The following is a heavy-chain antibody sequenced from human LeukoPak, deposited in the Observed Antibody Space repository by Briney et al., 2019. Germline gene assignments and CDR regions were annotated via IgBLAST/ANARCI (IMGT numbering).Heavy chain of an antibody. J-gene: IGHJ4*02. CDR2: IYTSGST. Sequence: SETLSLTCAVSGDSISNYYWGWIRQPAGMGLEWIGRIYTSGSTDYNPSLKSRVTVSVDTSKNQFSLKLSSVTAADTAVYFCARESRLFPGDGYYLDHWGQRALVTVSS. V-gene: IGHV4-4*07. CDR1: GDSISNYY. D-gene: IGHD1-1*01. CDR3: ARESRLFPGDGYYLDH.